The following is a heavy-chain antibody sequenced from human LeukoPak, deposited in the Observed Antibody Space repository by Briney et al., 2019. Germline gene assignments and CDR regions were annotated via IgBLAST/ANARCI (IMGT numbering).Heavy chain of an antibody. CDR3: ARGGYYGSGNDFRFDP. CDR1: GGSINSYY. V-gene: IGHV4-59*01. CDR2: IHYTGST. J-gene: IGHJ5*02. Sequence: SETLSLTCTVSGGSINSYYWSWLRQPPGKGLEGIGYIHYTGSTNYNPSLKSRVTISVDTSKNQFSLKLSSVTAADTAIYYCARGGYYGSGNDFRFDPWGQGTLVTVSS. D-gene: IGHD3-10*01.